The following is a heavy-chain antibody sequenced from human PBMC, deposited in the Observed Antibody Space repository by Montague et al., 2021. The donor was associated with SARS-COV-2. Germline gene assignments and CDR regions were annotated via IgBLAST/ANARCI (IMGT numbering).Heavy chain of an antibody. J-gene: IGHJ4*02. Sequence: SETLSLTCAVYGGSFSGYFWSWIRQPPGKGLEWIGEINHSGSANYNPSLKSRVTISVDTSKNQFSLKLSSVTAADTAVYYCARHLKVSYYIAAAGAHDYWGQGTPVTVSS. D-gene: IGHD6-13*01. CDR2: INHSGSA. V-gene: IGHV4-34*01. CDR3: ARHLKVSYYIAAAGAHDY. CDR1: GGSFSGYF.